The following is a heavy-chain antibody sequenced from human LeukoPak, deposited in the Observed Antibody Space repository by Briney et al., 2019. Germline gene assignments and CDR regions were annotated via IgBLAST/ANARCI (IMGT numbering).Heavy chain of an antibody. V-gene: IGHV3-23*01. CDR3: VKVAKYYYGSETYYFFEH. J-gene: IGHJ4*02. D-gene: IGHD3-10*01. CDR1: GFTFSSYA. Sequence: GGSLRLSCAASGFTFSSYAMSWVRQAPGKGLEWVSAISGSRSYTYYADSVKGRFTISRDNAKNSLDLQMNSLRVEDTGIYYCVKVAKYYYGSETYYFFEHWGQGTPVTASS. CDR2: ISGSRSYT.